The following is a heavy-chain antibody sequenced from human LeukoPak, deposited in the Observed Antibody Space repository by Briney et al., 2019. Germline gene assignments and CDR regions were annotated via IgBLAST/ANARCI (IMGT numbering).Heavy chain of an antibody. J-gene: IGHJ4*02. CDR3: ARDAPMVRGVMGYYFDY. CDR2: IYTSGST. D-gene: IGHD3-10*01. Sequence: PSDTLSLTCTVTGGSISSYYWSWIRQPAGQGLKWIEQIYTSGSTNYNPSLKNRATISVDTSKNQFSLKLSSVTAADTAVYYCARDAPMVRGVMGYYFDYWGQGTLVTVSS. CDR1: GGSISSYY. V-gene: IGHV4-4*07.